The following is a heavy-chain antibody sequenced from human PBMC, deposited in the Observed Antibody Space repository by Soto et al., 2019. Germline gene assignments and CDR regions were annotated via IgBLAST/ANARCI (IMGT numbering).Heavy chain of an antibody. V-gene: IGHV3-23*01. CDR3: AKQRADYGSGADNLCFDS. D-gene: IGHD3-10*01. J-gene: IGHJ4*02. Sequence: GGSLRLSCTVSGVTFSNYSINWVRQAPWKGLEWVSSLSGSGGTTYYADSVKGRFIISRDNSKNTLYLLMNSLRAEDTALYYCAKQRADYGSGADNLCFDSCGQGALVTFCS. CDR1: GVTFSNYS. CDR2: LSGSGGTT.